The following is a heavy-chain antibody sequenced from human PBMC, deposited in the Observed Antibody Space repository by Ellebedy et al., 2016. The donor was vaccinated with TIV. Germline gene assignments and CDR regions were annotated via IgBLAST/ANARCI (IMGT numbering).Heavy chain of an antibody. CDR3: TRTGYSSDWYASN. CDR2: ISSSSSYI. D-gene: IGHD6-19*01. CDR1: GFTFNTYS. J-gene: IGHJ4*02. V-gene: IGHV3-21*06. Sequence: GESLKISCAASGFTFNTYSMNWVRQAPGTGLEWVSSISSSSSYIYYADSVKGRFTISRDNAKNSLYLQMDSLRAENTAVYYCTRTGYSSDWYASNWGQGTLVTVSS.